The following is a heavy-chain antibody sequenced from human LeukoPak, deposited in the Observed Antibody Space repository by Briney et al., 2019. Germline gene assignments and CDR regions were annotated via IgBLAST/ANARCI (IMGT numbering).Heavy chain of an antibody. Sequence: SETLSLTCTVSGGSNSSGGYYWSWIRQHPGKGLEWIGYICYSGSTYYNPSLKSRVTMSVDTSKNLFSLKVSSVTAADTAVYYCARGRSNYYGMDVWGQGTTVTVSS. V-gene: IGHV4-31*03. J-gene: IGHJ6*02. CDR2: ICYSGST. CDR3: ARGRSNYYGMDV. CDR1: GGSNSSGGYY. D-gene: IGHD1-26*01.